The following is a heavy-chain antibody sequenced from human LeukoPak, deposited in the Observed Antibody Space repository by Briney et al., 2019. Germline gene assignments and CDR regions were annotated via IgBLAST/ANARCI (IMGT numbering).Heavy chain of an antibody. CDR1: GYTFTGYY. J-gene: IGHJ5*02. D-gene: IGHD6-13*01. V-gene: IGHV1-2*06. CDR2: IKPKSGGT. Sequence: ASVKVSYKASGYTFTGYYMHWVRKAPGQGLEWMERIKPKSGGTNYAQKFQGRVTMTRDTSISTAYMELSRLRSDDTAVYYCARGYPQNLSRRSAWYSSSWYWFDPWGQGTLVTVSS. CDR3: ARGYPQNLSRRSAWYSSSWYWFDP.